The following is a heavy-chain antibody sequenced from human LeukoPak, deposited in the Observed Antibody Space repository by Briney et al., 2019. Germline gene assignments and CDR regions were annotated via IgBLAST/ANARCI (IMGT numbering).Heavy chain of an antibody. CDR1: GYTFTSYA. Sequence: ASVKVSCKASGYTFTSYAMHWVRQAPGQRLEWMGWINAGNGNTKYSQKFQGRVTITRDTSASTAYMELSSLRSEDTAVYYCARTDRRFEELYEYYFDYWGQGTLVTVSS. D-gene: IGHD3-10*01. V-gene: IGHV1-3*01. J-gene: IGHJ4*02. CDR2: INAGNGNT. CDR3: ARTDRRFEELYEYYFDY.